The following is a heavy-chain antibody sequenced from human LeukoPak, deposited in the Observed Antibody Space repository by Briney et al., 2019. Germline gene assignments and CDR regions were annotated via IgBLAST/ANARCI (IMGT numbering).Heavy chain of an antibody. CDR2: THYTGST. V-gene: IGHV4-59*01. J-gene: IGHJ3*02. D-gene: IGHD5-18*01. CDR1: GGSISSYY. CDR3: ARDGDTAMILFAFDI. Sequence: PSETLSHTRTVSGGSISSYYWSWIRQPPGKGLEWIGYTHYTGSTSVNPSLKSRVTISVDTSKNQFSLKVSSVAAADTAVYYCARDGDTAMILFAFDIWGQGTMVTVSS.